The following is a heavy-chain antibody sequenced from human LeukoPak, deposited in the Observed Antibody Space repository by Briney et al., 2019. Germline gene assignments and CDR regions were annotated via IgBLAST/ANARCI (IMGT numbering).Heavy chain of an antibody. V-gene: IGHV4-59*01. CDR2: IYYTGST. D-gene: IGHD6-13*01. Sequence: PSETLSLTCTVSGASISNYYWSWIRQPPGKGLEWIGYIYYTGSTDYNPSLNSRITISLDTSKNQFSLKLTSVTAADTAVYYCARGGNSWDTGYYFDYWGQGTLVTVSS. J-gene: IGHJ4*02. CDR3: ARGGNSWDTGYYFDY. CDR1: GASISNYY.